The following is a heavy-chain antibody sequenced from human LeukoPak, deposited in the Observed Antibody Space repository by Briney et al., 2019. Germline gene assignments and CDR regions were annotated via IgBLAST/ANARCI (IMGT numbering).Heavy chain of an antibody. CDR1: GGSISSYY. Sequence: SETLSLTWTVSGGSISSYYWSWIRQPPGKGLEWIGYIYYSGSTKYNPSLKSRVTISVDTSKNQFSLKLSSVTAADTAVYYCAREEIAAAGLDYWGQGTLVTVSS. CDR2: IYYSGST. V-gene: IGHV4-59*01. J-gene: IGHJ4*02. CDR3: AREEIAAAGLDY. D-gene: IGHD6-13*01.